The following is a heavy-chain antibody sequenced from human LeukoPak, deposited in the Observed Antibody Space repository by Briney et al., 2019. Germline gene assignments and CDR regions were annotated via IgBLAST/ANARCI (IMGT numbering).Heavy chain of an antibody. V-gene: IGHV4-59*08. CDR3: ARGREGYYDSSGYYYYWFDP. CDR1: GGSLSSYY. D-gene: IGHD3-22*01. CDR2: IYYSGST. Sequence: SETLSLTCTVSGGSLSSYYWSWIRQPPGKGLEWIGYIYYSGSTNYNPSLKSRVTISVDTSKNQFSLKLSSVTAADTAVYYCARGREGYYDSSGYYYYWFDPWGQGTLVTVSS. J-gene: IGHJ5*02.